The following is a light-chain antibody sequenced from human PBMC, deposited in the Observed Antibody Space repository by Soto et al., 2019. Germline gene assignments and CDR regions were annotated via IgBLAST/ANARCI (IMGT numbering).Light chain of an antibody. V-gene: IGKV3-20*01. CDR3: QLYDSSLGT. CDR2: AAS. Sequence: EIVLTQSPGTLSLSPGERATLSCRASQSVSNTFFCWYPQKLGLAPRLLIYAASSRATGIPDRFSGSGSGTDFTLTVSRLEPEDFAVYYCQLYDSSLGTVGQGTKVEIK. J-gene: IGKJ1*01. CDR1: QSVSNTF.